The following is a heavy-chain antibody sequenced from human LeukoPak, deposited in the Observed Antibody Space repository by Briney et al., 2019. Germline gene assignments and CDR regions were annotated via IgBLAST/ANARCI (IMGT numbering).Heavy chain of an antibody. CDR3: AREYYDPGGT. V-gene: IGHV1-69*13. CDR2: IIPIFGTA. D-gene: IGHD3-22*01. CDR1: GYIFTTYD. Sequence: SVKVSCKASGYIFTTYDISWVRQAPGQGLEWMGGIIPIFGTANYAQKFQGRVTITADESTSTAYMELSSLRSEDTAVYYCAREYYDPGGTWGQGTLVTVSS. J-gene: IGHJ5*02.